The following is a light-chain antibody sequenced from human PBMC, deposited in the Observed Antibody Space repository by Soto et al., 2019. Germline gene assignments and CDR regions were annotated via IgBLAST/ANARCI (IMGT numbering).Light chain of an antibody. CDR1: SSDVGAYDY. V-gene: IGLV2-14*01. Sequence: QSALTQPASVSGSPGQSIAISCTGTSSDVGAYDYVSWYQQHPGKAPKLMIYDVKYRPSGVSNRFSGSKSGNTASLTISGLQAEAEADYYCSASTSSSSVIFGGGTKLTVL. J-gene: IGLJ2*01. CDR2: DVK. CDR3: SASTSSSSVI.